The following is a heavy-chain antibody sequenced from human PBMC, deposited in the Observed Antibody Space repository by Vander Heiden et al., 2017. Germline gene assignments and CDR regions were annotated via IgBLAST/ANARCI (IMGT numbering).Heavy chain of an antibody. Sequence: QVQLVESGGGLVKPGGSLRLSCAASGFTFSDYYMSWIRQAPGKGLEWVSYISSSGSTIYYADAVKGRFTISRDNAKNSLYLQMKRMRAEDTAVYYFAIDRAYYDSSGSQHWGQGTLVTVYS. CDR1: GFTFSDYY. CDR3: AIDRAYYDSSGSQH. V-gene: IGHV3-11*01. J-gene: IGHJ1*01. D-gene: IGHD3-22*01. CDR2: ISSSGSTI.